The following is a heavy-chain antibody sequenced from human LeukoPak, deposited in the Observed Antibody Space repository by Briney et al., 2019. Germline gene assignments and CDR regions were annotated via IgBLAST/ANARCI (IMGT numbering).Heavy chain of an antibody. CDR3: ARDLSAAETMIVVGNDAFDI. J-gene: IGHJ3*02. Sequence: SETLSLTCAVSGGSISSSNWWSWVRQPPGKGLEWIGEIYHSGSTNYNPSLKSRVTISVDKSKNQFSLKLSSVTAADTAVYYCARDLSAAETMIVVGNDAFDIWGQGTMVTVSS. D-gene: IGHD3-22*01. CDR1: GGSISSSNW. V-gene: IGHV4-4*02. CDR2: IYHSGST.